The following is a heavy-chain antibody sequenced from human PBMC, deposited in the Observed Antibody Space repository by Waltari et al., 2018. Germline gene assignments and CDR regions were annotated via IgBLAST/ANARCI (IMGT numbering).Heavy chain of an antibody. CDR1: GYSISRGSY. CDR2: IYHSGST. J-gene: IGHJ4*02. V-gene: IGHV4-38-2*01. Sequence: QVQLQESGPGLVKPSETLSLTCGVSGYSISRGSYWAWIRQPPGKGLEWIGSIYHSGSTYYNPSLKSRVTISVDTSKNQFSLKVRSVTAADTAVYYCASGSPAADYWGQGILVTVSS. CDR3: ASGSPAADY. D-gene: IGHD6-25*01.